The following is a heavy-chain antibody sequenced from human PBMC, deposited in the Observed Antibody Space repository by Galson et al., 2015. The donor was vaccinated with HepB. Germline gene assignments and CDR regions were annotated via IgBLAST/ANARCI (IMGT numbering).Heavy chain of an antibody. CDR2: ISYDGSEK. V-gene: IGHV3-30*04. CDR3: VRDTVIRGFVVSDNDS. Sequence: SLRLSCAASGFTFNSYDMQWIRQTPGKGLEWVALISYDGSEKYYADSVKGRFTISRDNSKNTLYLQMNSLTAVDTGIYYCVRDTVIRGFVVSDNDSWGQGTLVTVSS. D-gene: IGHD3-10*01. J-gene: IGHJ4*02. CDR1: GFTFNSYD.